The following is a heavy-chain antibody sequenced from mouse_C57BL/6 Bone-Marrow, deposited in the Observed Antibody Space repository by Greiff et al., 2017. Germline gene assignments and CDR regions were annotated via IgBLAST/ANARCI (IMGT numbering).Heavy chain of an antibody. J-gene: IGHJ4*01. CDR3: ARERGYGSSYDAMDY. CDR1: GFTFSDYY. Sequence: EVKVVESEGGLVQPGSSMKLSCTASGFTFSDYYMAWVRQVPEKGLEWVANINYDGSSTYYLDSLKSRFIISRDNAKNILYLQMSSLKSEDTATXYWARERGYGSSYDAMDYWGQGTSVTVSS. CDR2: INYDGSST. D-gene: IGHD1-1*01. V-gene: IGHV5-16*01.